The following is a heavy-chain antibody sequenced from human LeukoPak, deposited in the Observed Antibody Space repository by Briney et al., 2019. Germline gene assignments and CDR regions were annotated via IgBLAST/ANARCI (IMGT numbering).Heavy chain of an antibody. CDR1: GYTFTSNY. CDR3: ARGESTVTDY. D-gene: IGHD4-17*01. Sequence: ASVKVSCKAFGYTFTSNYMHWVRQAPGQGLEWMGWINPNSGDTNHAQKFQGRVTMTRDTSINTAYMYLSSLRSDDTAVYYCARGESTVTDYWGQGTLVTVSS. CDR2: INPNSGDT. J-gene: IGHJ4*02. V-gene: IGHV1-2*02.